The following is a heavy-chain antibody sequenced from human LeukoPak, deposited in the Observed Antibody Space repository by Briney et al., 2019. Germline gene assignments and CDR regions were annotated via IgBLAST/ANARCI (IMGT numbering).Heavy chain of an antibody. CDR3: ARDNYDYVWGSYRYYDY. V-gene: IGHV3-74*01. CDR2: INSDGSST. Sequence: GGSLRLSCAASGFTLSSYWMHWVRQAPGKGLVWVSRINSDGSSTSYADSVKGRFTISRDNAKNTLYLQMNSLRAEDTAVYYCARDNYDYVWGSYRYYDYWGQGTLVTVSS. CDR1: GFTLSSYW. J-gene: IGHJ4*02. D-gene: IGHD3-16*02.